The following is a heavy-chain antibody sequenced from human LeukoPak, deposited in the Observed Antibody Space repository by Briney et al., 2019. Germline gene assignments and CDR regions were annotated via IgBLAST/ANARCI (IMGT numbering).Heavy chain of an antibody. CDR2: INHSGST. CDR3: ATGDYSYFDY. CDR1: GGSFSGYD. J-gene: IGHJ4*02. D-gene: IGHD4-11*01. V-gene: IGHV4-34*01. Sequence: SETLSLTCAVYGGSFSGYDWSWVRQPPGKGLEWIGEINHSGSTNYNPSLKSRVTISVDTSKNPFSLTLSSVTAADTAVYYCATGDYSYFDYWGQGTLVTVSS.